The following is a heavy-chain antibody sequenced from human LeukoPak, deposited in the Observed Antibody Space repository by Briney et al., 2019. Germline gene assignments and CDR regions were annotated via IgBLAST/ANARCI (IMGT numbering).Heavy chain of an antibody. J-gene: IGHJ4*02. D-gene: IGHD5-18*01. CDR1: GYTFTGYY. V-gene: IGHV1-2*02. Sequence: ASVKVSCKASGYTFTGYYMHWVRQAPGQGLEWMGWINPNSGGTNYAQKFQGRVTMTTDTSTSTAYMELRSLTSDDTAVYYCARAYGGYSYGSDHWGQGTLVIVSS. CDR3: ARAYGGYSYGSDH. CDR2: INPNSGGT.